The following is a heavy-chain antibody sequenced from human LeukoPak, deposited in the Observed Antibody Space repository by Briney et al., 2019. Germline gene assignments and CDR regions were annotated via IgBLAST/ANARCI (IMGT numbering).Heavy chain of an antibody. Sequence: SETLSLTCTVSGGSIISYYWSWIRQPAGKGLEWIGRIYTSGSTNYNPSLKSRVTMSVDTSKNQFSLKLSSVTAADTAVYYCARVLGQQLGQCADYWGQGTLVTVSS. CDR1: GGSIISYY. V-gene: IGHV4-4*07. D-gene: IGHD6-13*01. CDR2: IYTSGST. CDR3: ARVLGQQLGQCADY. J-gene: IGHJ4*02.